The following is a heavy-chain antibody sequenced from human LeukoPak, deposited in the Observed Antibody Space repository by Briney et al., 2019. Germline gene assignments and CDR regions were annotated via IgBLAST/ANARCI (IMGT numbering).Heavy chain of an antibody. CDR2: IYYSGST. CDR3: ARINSSGWSYNWFDP. CDR1: GGSISSSSYY. V-gene: IGHV4-39*07. J-gene: IGHJ5*02. D-gene: IGHD6-19*01. Sequence: SETLSLTCTVSGGSISSSSYYWGWIRQPPGKGLEWIGSIYYSGSTYYNPSLKSRVTISVDTSKNQFSLKLSSVTAADTAVYYCARINSSGWSYNWFDPWGQGTLVTVSS.